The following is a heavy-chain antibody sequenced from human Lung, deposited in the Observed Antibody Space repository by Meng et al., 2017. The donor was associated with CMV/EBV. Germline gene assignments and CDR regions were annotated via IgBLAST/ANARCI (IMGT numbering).Heavy chain of an antibody. CDR3: ARDLKSYCSSTSCYINLFDS. D-gene: IGHD2-2*02. J-gene: IGHJ5*01. CDR2: IYYSGST. CDR1: GGSFSGYY. Sequence: SETLSLXXAVYGGSFSGYYWGWIRQPPGKGLEWIGSIYYSGSTYYNPSLKSRVTISVDTSRNQFSLKLSSVTAADTAVYYCARDLKSYCSSTSCYINLFDSWGRGXLVTVSS. V-gene: IGHV4-34*01.